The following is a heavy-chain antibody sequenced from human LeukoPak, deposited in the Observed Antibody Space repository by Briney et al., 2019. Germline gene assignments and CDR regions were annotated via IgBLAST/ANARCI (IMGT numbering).Heavy chain of an antibody. J-gene: IGHJ6*02. Sequence: PGGSLRLSCAASGFTFSSYSMNWVRQAPGKGLEWVSYISSSSSTIYYADSVKGRFTISRDNAKNSLYLQMNSLRDEDTAVYYCARDEVVPAAKAYYGMDVWGQGTTVTVSS. D-gene: IGHD2-2*01. CDR3: ARDEVVPAAKAYYGMDV. CDR1: GFTFSSYS. CDR2: ISSSSSTI. V-gene: IGHV3-48*02.